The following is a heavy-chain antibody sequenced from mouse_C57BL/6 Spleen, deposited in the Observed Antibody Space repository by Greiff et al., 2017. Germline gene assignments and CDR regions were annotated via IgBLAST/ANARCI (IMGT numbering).Heavy chain of an antibody. CDR3: ARDTTGVATRRYYFDY. Sequence: QVQLQQPGAELVKPGASVKLSCKASGYTFTSYWMHWVKQRPGRGLEWIGRIDPNSGGTKSNEKFKSKATLTVDQPSSTAYMQLSSLTSEDSAVYYGARDTTGVATRRYYFDYWGQGTTLTVSS. D-gene: IGHD1-1*01. CDR2: IDPNSGGT. CDR1: GYTFTSYW. J-gene: IGHJ2*01. V-gene: IGHV1-72*01.